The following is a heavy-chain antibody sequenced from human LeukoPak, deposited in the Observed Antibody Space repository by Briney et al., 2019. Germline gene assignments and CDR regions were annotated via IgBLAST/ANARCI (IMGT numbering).Heavy chain of an antibody. V-gene: IGHV3-30*18. J-gene: IGHJ4*02. CDR2: TTHDGIYN. CDR3: AKAFFSGSGGNHKHFDS. D-gene: IGHD3-10*01. Sequence: GGSLRLSCAASGFSFSSYAIHWVRQAPGKGLEWVSITTHDGIYNYYADSVKGRFTISRDDSKSTLFLQMNSLRAEDTAVYYCAKAFFSGSGGNHKHFDSWGQGTLVTVSS. CDR1: GFSFSSYA.